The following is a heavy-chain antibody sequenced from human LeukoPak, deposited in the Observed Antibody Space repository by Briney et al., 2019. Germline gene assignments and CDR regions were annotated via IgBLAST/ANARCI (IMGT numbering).Heavy chain of an antibody. V-gene: IGHV3-21*01. CDR3: ARGGSRAIFGVVTADV. CDR1: GFTFSSYI. Sequence: GGSLILSCAASGFTFSSYIRNWVPQAPGKGLGWVSPKSGSTSYIYYADSVKGRFTISRENAKNSLYLQMNSLRAEDTAVYYCARGGSRAIFGVVTADVWGKATTVAVSS. CDR2: KSGSTSYI. D-gene: IGHD3-3*01. J-gene: IGHJ6*04.